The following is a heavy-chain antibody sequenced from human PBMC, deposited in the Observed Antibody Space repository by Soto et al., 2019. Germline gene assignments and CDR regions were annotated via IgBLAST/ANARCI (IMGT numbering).Heavy chain of an antibody. CDR3: AREAGWQRMVPYD. D-gene: IGHD6-25*01. CDR2: ISAFNGDT. V-gene: IGHV1-18*04. Sequence: QVQLVQSGTEVKKPGASVNVSFKAFVYTFTSYGFSWVRQVPGQGLEWLGWISAFNGDTQYAQTMKGRLTVTTDTSTTTVHMELRSLTPADTAVYYCAREAGWQRMVPYDWGQGTLVTVS. CDR1: VYTFTSYG. J-gene: IGHJ4*02.